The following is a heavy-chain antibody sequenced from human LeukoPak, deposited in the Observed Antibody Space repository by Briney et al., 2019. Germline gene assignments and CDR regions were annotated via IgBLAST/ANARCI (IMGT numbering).Heavy chain of an antibody. J-gene: IGHJ4*02. CDR1: GYTFTGYY. V-gene: IGHV1-2*04. Sequence: ASVKVSCKASGYTFTGYYMHWVRQAPGQGLEWMGWINPNSGGTNYAQKFQGWVTMTRDTSISTAYMELSRLRSDDTAVYYCARGNGAAQGYCSGGSCYLMNYWGQGTLVTVSS. D-gene: IGHD2-15*01. CDR2: INPNSGGT. CDR3: ARGNGAAQGYCSGGSCYLMNY.